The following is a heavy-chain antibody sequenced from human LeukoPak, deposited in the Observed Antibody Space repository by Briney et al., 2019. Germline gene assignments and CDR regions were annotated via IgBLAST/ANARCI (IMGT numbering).Heavy chain of an antibody. V-gene: IGHV4-39*07. CDR2: IDYSGST. CDR3: ARGGLVCSGCQRYFDL. CDR1: CGSISSSSYY. J-gene: IGHJ2*01. Sequence: SATLSPTWTVACGSISSSSYYWGWIRGPPGKGLEWIGGIDYSGSTYYHPSLKSRVTISVDTSKNQFSLKLSSVTAADTAVYYCARGGLVCSGCQRYFDLWGRGTLVTVSS. D-gene: IGHD6-19*01.